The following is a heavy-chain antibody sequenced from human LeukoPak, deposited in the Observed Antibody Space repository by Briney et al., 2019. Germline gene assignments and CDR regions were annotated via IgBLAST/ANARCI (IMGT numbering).Heavy chain of an antibody. CDR1: GFSISSGYY. Sequence: SETLSLTCSVSGFSISSGYYWDWIRQPPGKGLEWIGNIYYSGSTSYNPSPKSRVTISVDTSKNQFSLRLDSLTAADTAVYYCVRENFGELFYWGPGTLVTVSS. CDR3: VRENFGELFY. D-gene: IGHD3-10*01. CDR2: IYYSGST. J-gene: IGHJ4*02. V-gene: IGHV4-38-2*02.